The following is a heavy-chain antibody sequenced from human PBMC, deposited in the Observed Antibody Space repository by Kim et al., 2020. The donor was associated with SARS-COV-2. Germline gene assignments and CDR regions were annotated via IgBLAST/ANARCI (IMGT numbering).Heavy chain of an antibody. CDR2: IYYSGST. CDR3: AREGHTFGELLLTHYYGMHV. Sequence: SETLSLTCTVSGGSVSSGSYYWSWIRQPPGKGLEWIGYIYYSGSTNYNPSLKSRVTISVDTSKNQFSLKLSSVTAADTAVYYCAREGHTFGELLLTHYYGMHVWGQGTTVTVSS. J-gene: IGHJ6*02. CDR1: GGSVSSGSYY. D-gene: IGHD3-10*01. V-gene: IGHV4-61*01.